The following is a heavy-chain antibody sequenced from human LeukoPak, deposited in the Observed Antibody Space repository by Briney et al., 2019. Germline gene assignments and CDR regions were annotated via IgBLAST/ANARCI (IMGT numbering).Heavy chain of an antibody. CDR3: ARVAYCSSTRCYTHYYYYGMDV. Sequence: SETLSLTCAVYGGSFSGYYWSWIRQPPGKGLEWIGEINHSGSTNYNPSLKSRVTISVDTSKNQFSLKLSSVTAADTAVYYCARVAYCSSTRCYTHYYYYGMDVWGQGTTVTVSS. J-gene: IGHJ6*02. D-gene: IGHD2-2*02. V-gene: IGHV4-34*01. CDR2: INHSGST. CDR1: GGSFSGYY.